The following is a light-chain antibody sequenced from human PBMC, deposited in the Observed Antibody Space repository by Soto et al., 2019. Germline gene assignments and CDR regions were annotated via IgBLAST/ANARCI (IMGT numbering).Light chain of an antibody. CDR2: GAS. CDR1: QSVSSN. V-gene: IGKV3-15*01. J-gene: IGKJ4*01. Sequence: EIVMTQSPATLSVSPGERATLSCRASQSVSSNLAWYQQKPGQAPRLLIYGASTRATGIPARFSGSGSGTEFTLTISSLQPEDFATYYCQQLESYPSTFGGGTKVDIK. CDR3: QQLESYPST.